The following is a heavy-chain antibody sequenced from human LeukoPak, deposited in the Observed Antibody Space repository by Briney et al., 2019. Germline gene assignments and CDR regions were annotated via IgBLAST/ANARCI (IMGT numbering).Heavy chain of an antibody. D-gene: IGHD3-3*01. CDR2: INHSGST. J-gene: IGHJ4*02. CDR3: ARGEKNDFWSGYQYYFDY. V-gene: IGHV4-34*01. Sequence: PSETLSLTCAVYGGSFSGCYWSWIRQPPGKGLEWIGEINHSGSTNYNPSLKSRVTISVDTSKNQFSLKLSSVTAADTAVYYCARGEKNDFWSGYQYYFDYWGQGTLVTVSS. CDR1: GGSFSGCY.